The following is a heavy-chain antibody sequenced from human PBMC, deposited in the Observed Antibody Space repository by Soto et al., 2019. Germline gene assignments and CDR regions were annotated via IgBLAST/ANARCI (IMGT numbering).Heavy chain of an antibody. V-gene: IGHV3-30-3*01. CDR2: ISYDGSNK. D-gene: IGHD2-2*01. CDR3: ARDYIVVVPAASYYYYGMDV. J-gene: IGHJ6*02. CDR1: GFTFSSYA. Sequence: GGSLRLSCAASGFTFSSYAMHWVRQAPGKGLEWVAVISYDGSNKYYADSVKGRFTISRDNSKNTLYLQMNSLRAEDTAVYYCARDYIVVVPAASYYYYGMDVWGQGTTVTVSS.